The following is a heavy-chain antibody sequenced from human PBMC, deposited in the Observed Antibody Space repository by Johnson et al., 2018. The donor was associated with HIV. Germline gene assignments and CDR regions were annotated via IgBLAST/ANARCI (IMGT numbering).Heavy chain of an antibody. CDR1: GFTFSSYA. CDR3: AREGAPSARDFGAFDS. CDR2: ISYDGSNK. J-gene: IGHJ3*02. D-gene: IGHD1-26*01. V-gene: IGHV3-30-3*01. Sequence: QVQLVESGGGVVQPGRSLRLSCAASGFTFSSYAMHWVRQAPGKGLEWVAVISYDGSNKYYADSVKGRFTISRDNSKNTLYLQMNSLRAEDTAVYYCAREGAPSARDFGAFDSWGQGTMVTVSS.